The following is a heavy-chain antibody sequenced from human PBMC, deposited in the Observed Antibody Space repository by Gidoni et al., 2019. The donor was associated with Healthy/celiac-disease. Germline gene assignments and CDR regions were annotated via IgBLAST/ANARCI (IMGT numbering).Heavy chain of an antibody. CDR3: ARGRLLWFGVCLGVRGWFDP. D-gene: IGHD3-10*01. CDR1: GGSFSGYY. Sequence: QVQLQQWGAGLLKPSETLSLTCAVYGGSFSGYYWRWIRQPPGKGLEWIGEINHSGSTNYNPSLKSRVTISVDTSKNQFSLKLSSVTAADTAVYYCARGRLLWFGVCLGVRGWFDPWGQGTLVTVSS. V-gene: IGHV4-34*01. CDR2: INHSGST. J-gene: IGHJ5*02.